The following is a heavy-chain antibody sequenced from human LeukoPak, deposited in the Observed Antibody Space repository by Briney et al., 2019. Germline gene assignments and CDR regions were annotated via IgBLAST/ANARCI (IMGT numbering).Heavy chain of an antibody. CDR3: ARDLVYYDILTGYSPGYGMDV. D-gene: IGHD3-9*01. CDR1: GGSISSYY. J-gene: IGHJ6*02. Sequence: SETLSLTCTVSGGSISSYYWSWIRQPPGKGLEWIGYIYYSGSTNYNPSLKSRVTISVDTSKNQFSLKLSSVTAADTAVYYCARDLVYYDILTGYSPGYGMDVWGQGTTVTVSS. V-gene: IGHV4-59*12. CDR2: IYYSGST.